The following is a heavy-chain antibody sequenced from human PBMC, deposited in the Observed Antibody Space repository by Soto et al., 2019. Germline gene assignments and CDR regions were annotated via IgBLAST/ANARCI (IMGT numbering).Heavy chain of an antibody. J-gene: IGHJ4*02. V-gene: IGHV3-23*01. CDR3: AKGRWAAAATSGDY. CDR1: GFSFNNYA. D-gene: IGHD6-13*01. Sequence: GGFLRLSCAASGFSFNNYAMSWVRQAPGKGLEWVSGISGSGASTYYADSVKGRFTISRDNSKNTLYLQMNSLRAEDTAVYYCAKGRWAAAATSGDYWGQGTLVTVSS. CDR2: ISGSGAST.